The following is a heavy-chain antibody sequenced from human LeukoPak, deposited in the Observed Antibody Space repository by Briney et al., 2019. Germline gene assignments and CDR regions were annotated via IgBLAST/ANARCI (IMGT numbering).Heavy chain of an antibody. CDR1: GYTFTSYD. Sequence: ASVKVSCKASGYTFTSYDINWVRQATGQGLEWMGWMNPNSGNTGYAQKFQGRVTMTTDTSTSTAYMELRSLRSDDTAVYFCARDARKFSTSNGGDYWGQGTLVTVSS. V-gene: IGHV1-8*01. J-gene: IGHJ4*02. CDR3: ARDARKFSTSNGGDY. D-gene: IGHD6-6*01. CDR2: MNPNSGNT.